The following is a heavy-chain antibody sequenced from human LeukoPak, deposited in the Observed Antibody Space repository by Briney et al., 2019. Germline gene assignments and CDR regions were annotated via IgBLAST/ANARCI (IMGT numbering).Heavy chain of an antibody. CDR2: ISSSGSSI. D-gene: IGHD3-22*01. CDR1: GFTFSSYV. CDR3: ARRGYYDTSGYLFDS. V-gene: IGHV3-48*03. J-gene: IGHJ4*02. Sequence: PGGSLRLSCAASGFTFSSYVMNWVRQAPGKGLEWVSYISSSGSSIYYVDSVKGRFTITRDNAKNSLFLQMNSLRAEDTAVYYCARRGYYDTSGYLFDSWGQGTLVTVSS.